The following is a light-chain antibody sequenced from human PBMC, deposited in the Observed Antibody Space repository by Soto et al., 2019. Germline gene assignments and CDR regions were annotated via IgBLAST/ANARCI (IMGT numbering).Light chain of an antibody. Sequence: ETVMTQSPATLSLSPGEIATLSCRASQSVSSKLVWYQQKPGQAPRVLIYGASTRATGIPARFRGSGSGTEFTLTIDSLQSEDFAVYYCQQYDDWPPAFGGGTKVEIK. J-gene: IGKJ4*01. CDR3: QQYDDWPPA. CDR1: QSVSSK. V-gene: IGKV3-15*01. CDR2: GAS.